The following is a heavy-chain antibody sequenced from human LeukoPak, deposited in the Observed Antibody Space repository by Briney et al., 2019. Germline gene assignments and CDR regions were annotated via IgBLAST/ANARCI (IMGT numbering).Heavy chain of an antibody. CDR1: GGSFSGYY. J-gene: IGHJ4*02. CDR2: INHSGST. D-gene: IGHD1-1*01. CDR3: ARVWSY. V-gene: IGHV4-34*01. Sequence: SETLSLTCAVYGGSFSGYYWSWIRQPPGKGLEWNGEINHSGSTNYNPSLKSRVTISVDTSKNQFSLKLSSVTAADTAVYYCARVWSYWGQGTLVTVSS.